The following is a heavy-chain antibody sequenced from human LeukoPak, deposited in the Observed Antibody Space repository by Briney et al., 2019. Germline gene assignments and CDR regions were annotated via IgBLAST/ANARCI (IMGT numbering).Heavy chain of an antibody. V-gene: IGHV4-34*01. Sequence: SETLSLTCAVYGGSFSGYYWSWIRQPPGKGLEWIGEINHSGSTNYNPSLKSRVTISVDTSKNQFSLKLSSVTAADTAVYYCASGGGGYYFGQKEIDHWGQGTLVTVSS. CDR1: GGSFSGYY. CDR3: ASGGGGYYFGQKEIDH. D-gene: IGHD3-22*01. CDR2: INHSGST. J-gene: IGHJ4*02.